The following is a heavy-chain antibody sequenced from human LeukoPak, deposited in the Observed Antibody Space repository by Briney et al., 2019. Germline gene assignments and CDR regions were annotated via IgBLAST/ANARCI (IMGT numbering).Heavy chain of an antibody. CDR2: IYTSGST. J-gene: IGHJ4*02. CDR1: GGSISSYY. Sequence: SETLSLTCTVSGGSISSYYWSWIRQPAGKGLEWIGRIYTSGSTNYNPSLTSRVTMSADTSKHQFSLNLSSVTAADTAVCYCAKEKYYYDSSGYYYAPFDYWGQGTLVTVSS. D-gene: IGHD3-22*01. V-gene: IGHV4-4*07. CDR3: AKEKYYYDSSGYYYAPFDY.